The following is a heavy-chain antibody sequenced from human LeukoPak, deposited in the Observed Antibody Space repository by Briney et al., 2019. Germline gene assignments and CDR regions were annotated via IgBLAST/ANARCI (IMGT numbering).Heavy chain of an antibody. D-gene: IGHD3-22*01. V-gene: IGHV3-15*01. Sequence: EGSLRLSCAASGFTFNHAWMTWVRQAPGKGLEWVGRIKSKTDRGTTDYAAPVKGRFTISRDDSKNTLYLQMNSLKTEDTAVYYCATIGSSRYYYYFDYWGQGSLVTVSS. CDR3: ATIGSSRYYYYFDY. J-gene: IGHJ4*02. CDR1: GFTFNHAW. CDR2: IKSKTDRGTT.